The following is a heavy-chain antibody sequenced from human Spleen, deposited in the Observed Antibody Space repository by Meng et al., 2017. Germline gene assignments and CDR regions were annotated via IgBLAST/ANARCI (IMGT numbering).Heavy chain of an antibody. CDR3: ARGLSIAVVPGHWFDP. J-gene: IGHJ5*02. V-gene: IGHV4-34*01. D-gene: IGHD2-2*01. CDR1: GGSFSGYY. Sequence: QVQLQLWGAGLLKPSGTLSLTCAVYGGSFSGYYWSWIRQPPGKGLEWIGEINHSGSTNYNPSLKSRVTISLDTSKNQFSLKLSSVTAADTSVYYCARGLSIAVVPGHWFDPWGQGTLVTVSS. CDR2: INHSGST.